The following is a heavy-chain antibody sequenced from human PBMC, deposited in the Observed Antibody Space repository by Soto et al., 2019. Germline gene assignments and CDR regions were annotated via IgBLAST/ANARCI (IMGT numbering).Heavy chain of an antibody. CDR1: GGSSSGYY. Sequence: PSETLSLTCAVYGGSSSGYYWSWIRQPPGKGLEWIGEINHSGSTNYNPSLKSRVTISVDTSKNQFSLKLSSVTAADTAVYYCARGRLEEDAKHGRYNWFDAWGQGTLVTVSS. V-gene: IGHV4-34*01. CDR2: INHSGST. D-gene: IGHD3-22*01. CDR3: ARGRLEEDAKHGRYNWFDA. J-gene: IGHJ5*02.